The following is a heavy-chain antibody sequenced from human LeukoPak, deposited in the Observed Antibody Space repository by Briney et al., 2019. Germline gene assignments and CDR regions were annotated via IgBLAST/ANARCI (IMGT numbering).Heavy chain of an antibody. V-gene: IGHV3-66*02. Sequence: PGGSLRLSCVASGFTISSGYMTWARQAPGKALEWVSLLYSDDSGYYPDSVKGRFAISRDNSKNTLHLQMDTLRTEDTAMYYCARDPWQGSTTRHWGQGSMVTVSS. D-gene: IGHD1-26*01. J-gene: IGHJ4*02. CDR2: LYSDDSG. CDR3: ARDPWQGSTTRH. CDR1: GFTISSGY.